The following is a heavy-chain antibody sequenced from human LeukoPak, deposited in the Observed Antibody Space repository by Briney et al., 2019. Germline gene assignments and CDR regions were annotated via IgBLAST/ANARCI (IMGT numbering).Heavy chain of an antibody. CDR1: GFTFSSYA. D-gene: IGHD6-19*01. V-gene: IGHV3-23*01. J-gene: IGHJ5*02. CDR3: AKDKELSSGGPFDP. CDR2: ISGSGGST. Sequence: GRSLRLSCAASGFTFSSYAMSWVRQAPGKGLEWVSAISGSGGSTYYADSVKGRFTISRDNSKNTLYLQMNSLRAEDTAVYYCAKDKELSSGGPFDPWGQGTLVTVSS.